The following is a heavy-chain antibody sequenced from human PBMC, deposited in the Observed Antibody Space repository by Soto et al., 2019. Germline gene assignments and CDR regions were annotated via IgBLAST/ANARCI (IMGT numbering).Heavy chain of an antibody. CDR3: ARGIDDNASFGMDV. CDR1: RFTFSRYW. CDR2: KKEDGSDK. J-gene: IGHJ6*02. V-gene: IGHV3-7*01. D-gene: IGHD1-1*01. Sequence: GSLRLSCAASRFTFSRYWLSWVRQAPGRGLEWVANKKEDGSDKYYADSVKGRFTVSRDNAKKSLYLQLDSLRAEDTAVYYCARGIDDNASFGMDVWGQGTTVTVSS.